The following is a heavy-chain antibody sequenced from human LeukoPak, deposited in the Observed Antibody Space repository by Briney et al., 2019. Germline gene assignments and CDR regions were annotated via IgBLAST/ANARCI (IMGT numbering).Heavy chain of an antibody. CDR2: ISGSGGST. J-gene: IGHJ5*02. V-gene: IGHV3-23*01. CDR1: GFTFSSYA. CDR3: AKSGGSYYGSWFDP. D-gene: IGHD1-26*01. Sequence: GASLRLSCAASGFTFSSYAMSWVRQAPGKGLEWVSAISGSGGSTYYADSVKGRFTISRDNSKNTLYLQMNSLRAEDTAVYYCAKSGGSYYGSWFDPWGRGTLVTVSS.